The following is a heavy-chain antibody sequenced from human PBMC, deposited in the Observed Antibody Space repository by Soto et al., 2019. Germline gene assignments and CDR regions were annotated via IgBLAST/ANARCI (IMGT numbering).Heavy chain of an antibody. CDR3: AKSLVYCSGGSCYSAYYYVMDV. J-gene: IGHJ6*02. Sequence: TGGSLRLSCAASGFTFSSYAMSWLRPAPGKGLEWVSAISGSGGSTYYADSVKGRFTISRDNSKNTLYLQMNSLRAEDTAVYYCAKSLVYCSGGSCYSAYYYVMDVWGQGTTVTVSS. V-gene: IGHV3-23*01. CDR2: ISGSGGST. D-gene: IGHD2-15*01. CDR1: GFTFSSYA.